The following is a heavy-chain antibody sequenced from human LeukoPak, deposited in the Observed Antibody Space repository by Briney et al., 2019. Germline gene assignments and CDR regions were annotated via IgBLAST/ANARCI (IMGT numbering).Heavy chain of an antibody. CDR1: GFTFSTYA. CDR2: ISYDGSNK. CDR3: AKEWDFVGAFDY. D-gene: IGHD1-26*01. V-gene: IGHV3-30-3*01. J-gene: IGHJ4*02. Sequence: GGSLRLSCAASGFTFSTYAMHWVRQAPGKGLEWVAVISYDGSNKYYADSVKGRFTISRDNSKNTLYLQMNSLRAEDTAIYYCAKEWDFVGAFDYWGQGTLVTVSS.